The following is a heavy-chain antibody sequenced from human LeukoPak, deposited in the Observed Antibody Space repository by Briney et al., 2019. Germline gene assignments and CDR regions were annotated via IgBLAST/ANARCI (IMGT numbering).Heavy chain of an antibody. CDR3: ARAVRGVRYYYYYYYMDV. J-gene: IGHJ6*03. CDR1: GYTFTSYG. Sequence: ASVKVSCKASGYTFTSYGISWVRQAPGQGLEWMGIINPSGGSTSYAQKFQGRVTMTRDTSTSTVYMELSSLRSEDTAVYYCARAVRGVRYYYYYYYMDVWGKGTTVTISS. V-gene: IGHV1-46*01. CDR2: INPSGGST. D-gene: IGHD3-10*01.